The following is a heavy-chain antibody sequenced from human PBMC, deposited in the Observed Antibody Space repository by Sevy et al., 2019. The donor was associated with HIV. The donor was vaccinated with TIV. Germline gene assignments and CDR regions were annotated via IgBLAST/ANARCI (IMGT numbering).Heavy chain of an antibody. Sequence: GGSLRLSCTASGFTFSTYAMYWVRQAPGKGLEWVAVISDDGNNKDNADSVKVRFTVSRDHSKNTLYLQMYSLRAEDTAVYYCASHYYDTTGYYYPLDYWGQRPLVTVSS. CDR3: ASHYYDTTGYYYPLDY. J-gene: IGHJ4*02. CDR1: GFTFSTYA. CDR2: ISDDGNNK. V-gene: IGHV3-30*04. D-gene: IGHD3-22*01.